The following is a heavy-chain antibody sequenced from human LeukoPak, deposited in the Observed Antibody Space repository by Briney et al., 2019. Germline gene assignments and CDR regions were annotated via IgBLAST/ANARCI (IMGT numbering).Heavy chain of an antibody. CDR1: GYTFTNYG. Sequence: ASVKVSCKASGYTFTNYGISWVRQAPGQGLEWMGWISTNSDIRTYAQTLQGRFTMTTDTATTTAYMELNNLTFDDTAVYYCAREDAMNNCFDPWGQRTPVTVSS. CDR2: ISTNSDIR. V-gene: IGHV1-18*01. CDR3: AREDAMNNCFDP. J-gene: IGHJ5*02.